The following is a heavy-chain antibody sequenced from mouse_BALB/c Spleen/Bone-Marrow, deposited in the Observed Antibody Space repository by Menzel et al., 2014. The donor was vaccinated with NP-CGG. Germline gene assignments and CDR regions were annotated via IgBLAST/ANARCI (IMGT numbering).Heavy chain of an antibody. CDR2: IFPGTDTT. D-gene: IGHD2-4*01. CDR1: GYTFTNYW. V-gene: IGHV1S132*01. J-gene: IGHJ3*01. CDR3: ARNYDYDEGAWFTY. Sequence: IQLQQSGAEVVNPGASVKLSCRTSGYTFTNYWIQWVKQRPGQGLGWIGEIFPGTDTTYYNEKFKDKATLTIDTSSCTAYMQLSNLTSEDSAVYFCARNYDYDEGAWFTYWGQGTLVTVSA.